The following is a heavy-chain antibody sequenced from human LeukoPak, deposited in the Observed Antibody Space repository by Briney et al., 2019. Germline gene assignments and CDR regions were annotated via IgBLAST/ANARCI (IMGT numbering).Heavy chain of an antibody. CDR2: ISGSGGST. Sequence: GGSLRLSCAASGFTFSSYAMSRVRQAPGKGLEWVSAISGSGGSTYYADSVKGRFTISRDNSKNTLYLQMNSLRAEDTAVYYCAKDVYYYDSSGYRQGGRIDYWGQGTLVTVSS. CDR3: AKDVYYYDSSGYRQGGRIDY. CDR1: GFTFSSYA. V-gene: IGHV3-23*01. D-gene: IGHD3-22*01. J-gene: IGHJ4*02.